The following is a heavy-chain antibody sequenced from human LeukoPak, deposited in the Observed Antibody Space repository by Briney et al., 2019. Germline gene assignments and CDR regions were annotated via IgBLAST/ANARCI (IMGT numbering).Heavy chain of an antibody. V-gene: IGHV3-7*01. Sequence: GGSLRLSCAASGFTFSTYWMTWVRQAPGRGLEWVANIKQDGSAKYYVDSLRGRFSISRDNVKNSLFLQMNSLSAEDTAVYYCARCPYDSTGYYSVPSHLDYWGQGTLVTVSS. CDR3: ARCPYDSTGYYSVPSHLDY. CDR2: IKQDGSAK. J-gene: IGHJ4*02. CDR1: GFTFSTYW. D-gene: IGHD3-22*01.